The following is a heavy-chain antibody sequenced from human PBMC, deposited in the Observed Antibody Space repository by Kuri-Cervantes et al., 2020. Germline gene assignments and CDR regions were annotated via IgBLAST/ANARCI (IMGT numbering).Heavy chain of an antibody. J-gene: IGHJ3*02. CDR1: GGSISSSNW. Sequence: SETLSLTCAVSGGSISSSNWWSWVRRPPGKGLEWIGEIYHSGSTNYNPSLKSRVTISVDKSKNQFSLKLSSVTAADTAVYYCAKDVRDFGDDAFDIWGQGTMVTVSS. V-gene: IGHV4-4*02. CDR2: IYHSGST. D-gene: IGHD3-16*01. CDR3: AKDVRDFGDDAFDI.